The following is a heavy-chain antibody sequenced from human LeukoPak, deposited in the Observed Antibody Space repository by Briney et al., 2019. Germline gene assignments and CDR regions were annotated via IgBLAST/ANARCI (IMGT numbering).Heavy chain of an antibody. V-gene: IGHV3-15*01. CDR2: IQSMTDGGAT. CDR1: GLTFSSYE. D-gene: IGHD3-10*01. CDR3: TTGQLWFGELPGDYYFDY. J-gene: IGHJ4*02. Sequence: PGGSLRLSCAASGLTFSSYEMNWVRQAPGKGLEWVGRIQSMTDGGATDYAAPVEGRFTISRDDSEDTLYLQMNSLKTEDTAVYYCTTGQLWFGELPGDYYFDYWGQGTQVTVSS.